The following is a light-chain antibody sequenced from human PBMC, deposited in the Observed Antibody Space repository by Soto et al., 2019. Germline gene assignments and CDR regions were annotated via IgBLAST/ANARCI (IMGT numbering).Light chain of an antibody. CDR1: QSISSW. CDR2: DAS. J-gene: IGKJ1*01. V-gene: IGKV1-5*01. CDR3: QQYNSYPWT. Sequence: DIQMTQSPSTLSASVGDRVTITCRASQSISSWLAWYQQKPGKAPKLLIYDASSLESGVPSRFSGSGSGTEFTLTNSSLQPDDFATYYCQQYNSYPWTVGQGTNVEIK.